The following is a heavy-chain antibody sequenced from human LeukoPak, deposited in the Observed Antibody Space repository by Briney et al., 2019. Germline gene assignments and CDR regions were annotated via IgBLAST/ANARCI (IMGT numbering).Heavy chain of an antibody. CDR3: ARSVVVTAPDYYGMDV. V-gene: IGHV3-73*01. CDR2: IRSKANSYAT. Sequence: GGSLKLSCAASGFTFSGSAMHWVRQASGKGLEWVGRIRSKANSYATAYAASVKGRFTISRDDSKNTAYLQMNSLKTEGTAVYYCARSVVVTAPDYYGMDVWGQGTTVTVSS. J-gene: IGHJ6*02. CDR1: GFTFSGSA. D-gene: IGHD2-21*02.